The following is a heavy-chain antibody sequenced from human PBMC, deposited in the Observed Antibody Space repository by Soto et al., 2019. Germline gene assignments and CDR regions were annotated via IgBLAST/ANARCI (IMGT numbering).Heavy chain of an antibody. CDR2: IDWDDDK. Sequence: SGPTLVNPTQTLTLTCTFSGFSLSTSGMCVSWIRQPPGKALEWLARIDWDDDKYYSTSLKTRLTISKDTSKNQVVLTMTNMDPVDTATYYCARDSVALYYYYYGMDVWGQGTTVTVLL. D-gene: IGHD2-21*01. CDR1: GFSLSTSGMC. CDR3: ARDSVALYYYYYGMDV. V-gene: IGHV2-70*11. J-gene: IGHJ6*02.